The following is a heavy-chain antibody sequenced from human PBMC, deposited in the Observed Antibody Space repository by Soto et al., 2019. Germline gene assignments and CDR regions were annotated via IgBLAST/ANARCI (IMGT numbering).Heavy chain of an antibody. Sequence: GSLRLSCAASGFTFSSYAMSWVRQAPEKGLEWVSAISGSGGSTYYADSVKGRFTISRDNSKNTLYLQMNSLRAEDTAVYYCAKDLSSAKVEYPIDYWGQGTLVTVSS. V-gene: IGHV3-23*01. D-gene: IGHD2-15*01. CDR1: GFTFSSYA. J-gene: IGHJ4*02. CDR3: AKDLSSAKVEYPIDY. CDR2: ISGSGGST.